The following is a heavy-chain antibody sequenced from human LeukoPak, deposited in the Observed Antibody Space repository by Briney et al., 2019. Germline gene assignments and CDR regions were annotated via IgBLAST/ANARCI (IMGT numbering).Heavy chain of an antibody. V-gene: IGHV3-30-3*01. D-gene: IGHD3-22*01. J-gene: IGHJ4*02. CDR3: ARDGIDYYDSSGYYLDY. CDR1: GFTFGSYA. Sequence: PGGSLRLSCAASGFTFGSYAMHWVRQAPGKGLEWVAVISYDGSNEYYADSVKGRFTISRDNSKNTLYLQMNSLRAEDTAVYYCARDGIDYYDSSGYYLDYWGQGTLVTVSS. CDR2: ISYDGSNE.